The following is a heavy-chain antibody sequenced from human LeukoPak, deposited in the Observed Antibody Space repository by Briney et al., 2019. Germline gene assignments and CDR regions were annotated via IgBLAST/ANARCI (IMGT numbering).Heavy chain of an antibody. J-gene: IGHJ6*03. CDR1: GFTVSSNY. CDR3: AREAGTYYYYMDV. CDR2: ISSSSSYI. Sequence: GGSLRLSCAASGFTVSSNYMSWVRQAPGKGLEWVSSISSSSSYIYYADSVKGRFTISRDNAKNSLYLQMNSLRAEDTAVYYCAREAGTYYYYMDVWGKGATVTVSS. D-gene: IGHD1-7*01. V-gene: IGHV3-21*01.